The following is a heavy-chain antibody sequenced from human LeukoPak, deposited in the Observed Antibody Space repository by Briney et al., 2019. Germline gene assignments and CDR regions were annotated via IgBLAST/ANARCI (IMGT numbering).Heavy chain of an antibody. J-gene: IGHJ3*02. CDR1: GFTFSSYW. Sequence: PGGSLTLSCAASGFTFSSYWMHWVRQSPEKGLMWVSRINSDGSNIAYADSVKGRFTISRDNAKNTLYLQMNSLRAEDTAVYYCARPGFGGAFDIWGQGTMVTVYS. V-gene: IGHV3-74*01. D-gene: IGHD3-16*01. CDR2: INSDGSNI. CDR3: ARPGFGGAFDI.